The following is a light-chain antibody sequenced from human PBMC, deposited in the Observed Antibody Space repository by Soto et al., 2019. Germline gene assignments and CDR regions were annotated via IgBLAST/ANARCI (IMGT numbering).Light chain of an antibody. J-gene: IGLJ2*01. CDR3: SSYTASSNLL. V-gene: IGLV2-8*01. CDR2: EVT. CDR1: SSDVGGYNY. Sequence: QSALTQPPSASGSPGQSVVISCTGSSSDVGGYNYVSWYQQHPGKAPKLLLYEVTKRPSGVHDRCSGSKSGNTASLTVSGLQAEYEAEYYCSSYTASSNLLFGGGTKLTVL.